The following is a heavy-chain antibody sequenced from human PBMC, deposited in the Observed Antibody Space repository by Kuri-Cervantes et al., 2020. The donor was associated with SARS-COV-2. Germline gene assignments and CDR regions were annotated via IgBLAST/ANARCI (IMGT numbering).Heavy chain of an antibody. CDR1: GFTFSSYS. CDR3: ARAGPSEYCSSTSCYLRGLDYYYYYMDV. J-gene: IGHJ6*03. CDR2: ISSSSSYI. D-gene: IGHD2-2*01. Sequence: GESLKISCAASGFTFSSYSMNWVRQAPGKGLEWVSSISSSSSYIYYADSVKGRFTISKESGENSLYLHMNSLRGDDTAVYYCARAGPSEYCSSTSCYLRGLDYYYYYMDVWGKGTTVTVSS. V-gene: IGHV3-21*01.